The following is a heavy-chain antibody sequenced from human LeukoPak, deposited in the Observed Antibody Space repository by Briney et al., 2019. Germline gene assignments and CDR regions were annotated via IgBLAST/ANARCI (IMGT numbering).Heavy chain of an antibody. D-gene: IGHD6-19*01. CDR1: GFTFSSYG. J-gene: IGHJ4*02. CDR3: AKDQRSGWYRGIDY. CDR2: ISYDGSNK. V-gene: IGHV3-30*18. Sequence: GGSLRLSCAASGFTFSSYGMHWVRQAPGKGLEWVAVISYDGSNKHYADSVKGRFTISRDNSKNTLYLQMNSLRAEDTAVYYCAKDQRSGWYRGIDYWGQGTLVTASS.